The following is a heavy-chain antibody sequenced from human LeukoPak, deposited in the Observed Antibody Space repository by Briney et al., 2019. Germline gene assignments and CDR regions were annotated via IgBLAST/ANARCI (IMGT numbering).Heavy chain of an antibody. CDR2: ISGNGNTI. J-gene: IGHJ4*02. Sequence: GGSLRLSCAASGFTFSNYEMNWVRQAPGKGLEWLSYISGNGNTIYYADSVKGRFTISRDNAKNSLYLQMNSLRAEDTAVYYCASGGEPWFYFDYWGQGTLVTVSS. D-gene: IGHD3-16*01. CDR1: GFTFSNYE. CDR3: ASGGEPWFYFDY. V-gene: IGHV3-48*03.